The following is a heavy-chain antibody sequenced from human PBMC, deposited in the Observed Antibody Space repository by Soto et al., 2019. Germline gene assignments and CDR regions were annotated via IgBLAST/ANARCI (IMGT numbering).Heavy chain of an antibody. D-gene: IGHD3-22*01. CDR1: GFTFSSYA. Sequence: GGSLRLSCAASGFTFSSYAMHWVRQAPGKGLEWVAVISYDGSNKYYADSVKGRFTISRDNSKNTLYLQMNSLRAEDTAVYYCARDIESYYYDSSGYGSLGYFDYWGQGTLVT. CDR2: ISYDGSNK. CDR3: ARDIESYYYDSSGYGSLGYFDY. J-gene: IGHJ4*02. V-gene: IGHV3-30-3*01.